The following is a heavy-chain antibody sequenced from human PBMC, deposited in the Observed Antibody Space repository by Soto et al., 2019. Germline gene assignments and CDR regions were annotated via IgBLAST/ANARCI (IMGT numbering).Heavy chain of an antibody. Sequence: GGSLRLSCAASGFTFSSYGMHWVRQAPGKGLEWVAIISYDGSLKYYADSVKGRFTISRDNSKSALYLQMNSLRPEDTAVYYCAKDLKVSGRYSGSFNYYYGMDVWGQGTTVTVSS. CDR3: AKDLKVSGRYSGSFNYYYGMDV. D-gene: IGHD3-10*01. CDR1: GFTFSSYG. CDR2: ISYDGSLK. V-gene: IGHV3-30*18. J-gene: IGHJ6*02.